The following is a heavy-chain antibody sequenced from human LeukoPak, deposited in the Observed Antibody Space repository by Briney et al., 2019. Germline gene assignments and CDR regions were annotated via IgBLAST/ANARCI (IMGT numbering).Heavy chain of an antibody. CDR1: GGSISSYY. CDR3: ARGRRSPIGFGELLSLTNWFDP. V-gene: IGHV4-59*01. D-gene: IGHD3-10*01. J-gene: IGHJ5*02. Sequence: PSETLSLTCTVSGGSISSYYWSWIRQPPGKGLEWNGYIYYSGSTNYNPSLKSRVTISVDTSKNQFSLKLSSVTAADTAVYYCARGRRSPIGFGELLSLTNWFDPWGQGTLVTVSS. CDR2: IYYSGST.